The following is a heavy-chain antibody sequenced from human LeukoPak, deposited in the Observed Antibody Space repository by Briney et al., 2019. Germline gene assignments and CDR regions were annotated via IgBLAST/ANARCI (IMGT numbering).Heavy chain of an antibody. CDR1: GGSISSYY. V-gene: IGHV4-59*01. J-gene: IGHJ6*02. CDR3: AREPLTGTTLYSYYYGMDV. CDR2: IYYSGST. D-gene: IGHD1-7*01. Sequence: SETLSLTCTVSGGSISSYYWSWIRQPPGKGLEWIGYIYYSGSTNYNPSLKSRVTISVDTSKNQFSLKLSSVAAADTAVYYCAREPLTGTTLYSYYYGMDVWGQGTTVTVSS.